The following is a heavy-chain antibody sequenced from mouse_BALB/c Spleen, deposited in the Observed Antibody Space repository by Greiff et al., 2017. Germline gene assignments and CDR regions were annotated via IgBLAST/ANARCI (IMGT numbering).Heavy chain of an antibody. V-gene: IGHV1-69*01. CDR3: ARGEGEPNWYFDD. CDR1: GYTFTDYW. Sequence: QVQLQQPGAELVMPGASVKMSCKASGYTFTDYWMHWVKQRPGQGLEWIGAIDTSDSTTSYNQKFKGKATLTVDESSSPAYMQLSSLTSEDSAVYYGARGEGEPNWYFDDWGGGTTVTVSS. J-gene: IGHJ1*01. CDR2: IDTSDSTT.